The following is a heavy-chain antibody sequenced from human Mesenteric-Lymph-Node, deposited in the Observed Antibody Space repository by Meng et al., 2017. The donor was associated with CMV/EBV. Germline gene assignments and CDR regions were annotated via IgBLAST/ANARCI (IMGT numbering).Heavy chain of an antibody. J-gene: IGHJ4*02. D-gene: IGHD2-15*01. Sequence: SCAASEFTFGYYWMSWVRQAPGKGLEWVANIRQDGTTIYYMDSVKGRFTISRDNAKNSVYLQMNSLRADDTAVYYCPRVSAVHLDYWGQGTLVTVSS. CDR3: PRVSAVHLDY. CDR2: IRQDGTTI. CDR1: EFTFGYYW. V-gene: IGHV3-7*01.